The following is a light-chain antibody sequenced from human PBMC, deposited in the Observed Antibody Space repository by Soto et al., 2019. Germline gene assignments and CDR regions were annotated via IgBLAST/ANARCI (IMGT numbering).Light chain of an antibody. Sequence: DIQMTQSPSSLSASIGDRVTITCRATQGIYNYLAWYQEKPGKVPKLLIYAASILQSGVPSRFSGSGSGTEFTLTISSLQPEDVATYYCQKHNSAPFTFGPGTKVDVK. J-gene: IGKJ3*01. CDR1: QGIYNY. V-gene: IGKV1-27*01. CDR2: AAS. CDR3: QKHNSAPFT.